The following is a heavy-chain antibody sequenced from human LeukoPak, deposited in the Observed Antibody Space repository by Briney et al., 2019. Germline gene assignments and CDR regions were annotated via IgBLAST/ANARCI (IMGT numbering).Heavy chain of an antibody. CDR2: IIPIFGTA. V-gene: IGHV1-69*13. CDR1: VGTFNSYD. CDR3: ARGWIQLWLSS. J-gene: IGHJ4*02. D-gene: IGHD5-18*01. Sequence: GASEKVSYKASVGTFNSYDNIWVRHAPGQGLEWMGGIIPIFGTANYAQKFQGRVTITADESTSTAYMELSSLRSEDTAVYYCARGWIQLWLSSWGQGTLVTVSS.